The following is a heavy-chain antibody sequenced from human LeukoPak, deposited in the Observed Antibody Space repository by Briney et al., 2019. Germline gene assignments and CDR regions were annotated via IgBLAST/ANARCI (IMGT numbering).Heavy chain of an antibody. D-gene: IGHD5-12*01. CDR3: AKDFAYSGYEVFDY. V-gene: IGHV3-48*03. CDR2: ISDNGNTQ. Sequence: PGGSLRLSCSASGFIFSNYEMNWVRQAPGKGLEWLSYISDNGNTQYYSDSVKGRFTVSRDTAKNSLYLQMSSLSVEDTAVYYCAKDFAYSGYEVFDYWGQGTLVTVSS. J-gene: IGHJ4*02. CDR1: GFIFSNYE.